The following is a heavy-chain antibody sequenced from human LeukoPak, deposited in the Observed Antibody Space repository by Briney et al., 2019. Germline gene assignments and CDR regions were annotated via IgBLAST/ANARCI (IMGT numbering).Heavy chain of an antibody. D-gene: IGHD2-2*02. J-gene: IGHJ6*03. CDR2: IIPIFCIA. Sequence: SVKVSCKASGYTFTSYGISWARQAPGQGLEWMGRIIPIFCIANYAQKFQGRVTITADKSTSTDYMELSSLRSEDTAVYYCARRRYCSSTSCYSDYYMDVWGKGTTVTVSS. CDR3: ARRRYCSSTSCYSDYYMDV. V-gene: IGHV1-69*04. CDR1: GYTFTSYG.